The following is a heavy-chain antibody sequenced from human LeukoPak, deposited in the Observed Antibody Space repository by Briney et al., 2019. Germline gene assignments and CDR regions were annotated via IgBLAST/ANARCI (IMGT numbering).Heavy chain of an antibody. Sequence: GGSLRLSCAASGFTVSSHYMSWVRQAPGKGLEWVSVIYSGGSTYYADSVKGRFTISRDNSKNTLYLQMNSLRAEDTAVYYCARDQRVGATRYFQHWGQGTLVTVSS. D-gene: IGHD1-26*01. CDR3: ARDQRVGATRYFQH. V-gene: IGHV3-53*01. J-gene: IGHJ1*01. CDR1: GFTVSSHY. CDR2: IYSGGST.